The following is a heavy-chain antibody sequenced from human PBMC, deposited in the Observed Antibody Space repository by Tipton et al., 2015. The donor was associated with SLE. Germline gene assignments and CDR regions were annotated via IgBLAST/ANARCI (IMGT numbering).Heavy chain of an antibody. J-gene: IGHJ6*02. D-gene: IGHD6-13*01. V-gene: IGHV3-30*19. CDR3: ARDLGIALYGMDV. CDR1: GFTFSSYG. Sequence: SLRLSCAASGFTFSSYGMHWVRQAPGKGLEWVAVISYDGSNKYYADSVKGRFTISRDNSKNTLYLEMNSLRAEDTAVYYCARDLGIALYGMDVWGQGTTVTVSS. CDR2: ISYDGSNK.